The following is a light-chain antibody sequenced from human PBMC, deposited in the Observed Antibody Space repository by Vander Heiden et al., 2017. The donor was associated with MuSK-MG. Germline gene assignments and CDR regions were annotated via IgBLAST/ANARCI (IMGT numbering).Light chain of an antibody. CDR1: GPNIGINT. V-gene: IGLV1-44*01. Sequence: QSVLTHPPSASGTPGQRLTISCSGSGPNIGINTVNWYQQPPGTAPKLLIYNNNPRPSGVPDRFSGSKSGTSASLAISGLQSEDEADYYCAAWVDSLNGWVFGGGTKLTVL. CDR2: NNN. CDR3: AAWVDSLNGWV. J-gene: IGLJ3*02.